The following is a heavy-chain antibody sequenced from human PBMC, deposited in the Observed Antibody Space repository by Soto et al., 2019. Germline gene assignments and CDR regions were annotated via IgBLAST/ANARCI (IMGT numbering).Heavy chain of an antibody. D-gene: IGHD1-26*01. V-gene: IGHV3-23*01. CDR1: GCSFCSIA. Sequence: PGGSLRLSWSASGCSFCSIAMALVRQAPGKGLEWVASISDTAHRIFHADSVKGRFTISRDNSRNRLYLQMNSLRAEDTALYYCVILALGKFDFWGQGTLVTVSS. CDR3: VILALGKFDF. CDR2: ISDTAHRI. J-gene: IGHJ4*02.